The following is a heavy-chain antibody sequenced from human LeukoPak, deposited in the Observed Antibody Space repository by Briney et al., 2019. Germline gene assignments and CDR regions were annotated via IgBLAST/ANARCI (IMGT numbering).Heavy chain of an antibody. V-gene: IGHV1-2*02. D-gene: IGHD3-22*01. CDR3: AAGNYYDSSGYYHLGYFDY. J-gene: IGHJ4*02. CDR2: INPNSGGT. Sequence: ASVKVSCKASGYTFTGYYMHWVRQAPGQGLEWMGWINPNSGGTNYAQKLQGRVTMTTDTSTSTAYMELRSLRSDDTAVYYCAAGNYYDSSGYYHLGYFDYWGQGTLVTVSS. CDR1: GYTFTGYY.